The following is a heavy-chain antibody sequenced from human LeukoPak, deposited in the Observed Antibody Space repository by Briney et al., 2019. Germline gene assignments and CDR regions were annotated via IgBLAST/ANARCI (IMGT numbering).Heavy chain of an antibody. V-gene: IGHV4-39*07. CDR2: FYYSGST. CDR1: VGSISSSIDY. CDR3: ARTNLMYSSSWYTFDY. J-gene: IGHJ4*02. D-gene: IGHD6-13*01. Sequence: SETLSLTCTVSVGSISSSIDYWGWIRQPPGKGLEWIGSFYYSGSTYYNPSLKSRVTISVDTPKNQFSLKVTSVTAADTAVYFCARTNLMYSSSWYTFDYWGQGTLVTVSS.